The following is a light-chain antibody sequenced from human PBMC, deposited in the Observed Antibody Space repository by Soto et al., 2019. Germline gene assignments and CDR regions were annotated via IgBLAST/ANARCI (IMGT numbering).Light chain of an antibody. CDR2: AAS. CDR1: QSISSY. J-gene: IGKJ2*03. V-gene: IGKV1-39*01. CDR3: QQNDSTPDS. Sequence: DIQMTQSPSSLSASVGDRVTITCRASQSISSYLNWYQQKPGKAPQLLIYAASSLESGVPSRFSGSGSGTDVTLTISSLQPEDFATYCCQQNDSTPDSFGQGNKREIK.